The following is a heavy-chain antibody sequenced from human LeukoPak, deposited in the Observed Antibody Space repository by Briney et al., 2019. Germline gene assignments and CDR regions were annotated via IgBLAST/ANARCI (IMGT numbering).Heavy chain of an antibody. CDR1: GYSFTSYW. Sequence: GGSLKISGKGSGYSFTSYWFGWVRQMPGKGLEWFGFFYPGVSDTRYSPSFQGQVTISADKSISTAYLQWSSLQASDTAMYYCARHSYYYDSSGYYHGDAFDIWGQGTMVTVSS. D-gene: IGHD3-22*01. CDR2: FYPGVSDT. CDR3: ARHSYYYDSSGYYHGDAFDI. V-gene: IGHV5-51*01. J-gene: IGHJ3*02.